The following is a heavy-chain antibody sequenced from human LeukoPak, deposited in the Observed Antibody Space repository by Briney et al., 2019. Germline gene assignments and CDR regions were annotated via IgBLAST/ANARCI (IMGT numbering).Heavy chain of an antibody. V-gene: IGHV3-30-3*01. CDR3: AKDKSEIPAEGSDY. CDR1: GFTFSSYA. D-gene: IGHD6-25*01. J-gene: IGHJ4*02. Sequence: GGSLRLSCAASGFTFSSYAMHWVRQAPGKGLEWVAVISYDGSNKYYADSVKGRFTISRDNSKNTLYLQMNSLRAEDTAVYYCAKDKSEIPAEGSDYWGQGTLVTVSS. CDR2: ISYDGSNK.